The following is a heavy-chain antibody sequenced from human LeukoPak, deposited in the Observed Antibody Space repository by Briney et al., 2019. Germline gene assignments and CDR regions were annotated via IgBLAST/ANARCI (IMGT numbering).Heavy chain of an antibody. J-gene: IGHJ5*02. V-gene: IGHV1-8*02. CDR3: ARGRGWLRWFDP. D-gene: IGHD6-19*01. CDR1: GYTFSSYD. Sequence: ASVKVSCKASGYTFSSYDINWVRQATGQGLEWLGWMNPNSGNTGYAQKFQGRVSITRNTSITTAYMEASSLTSEDTAVYYCARGRGWLRWFDPWGQGTLVTVSS. CDR2: MNPNSGNT.